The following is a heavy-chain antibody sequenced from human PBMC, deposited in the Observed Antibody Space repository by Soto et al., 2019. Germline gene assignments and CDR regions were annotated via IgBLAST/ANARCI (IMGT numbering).Heavy chain of an antibody. J-gene: IGHJ4*02. D-gene: IGHD1-26*01. Sequence: GGSLRLSCAASGFIFSNYGVHWVRQTPGKGLEWVAVISSDGSNKYYADSVKGRFTISRDNSKYTLYLQMNSLRPEDTAMYYCAKDRSGGSYYLFDYWGQGTLVTVSS. CDR1: GFIFSNYG. CDR3: AKDRSGGSYYLFDY. CDR2: ISSDGSNK. V-gene: IGHV3-30*18.